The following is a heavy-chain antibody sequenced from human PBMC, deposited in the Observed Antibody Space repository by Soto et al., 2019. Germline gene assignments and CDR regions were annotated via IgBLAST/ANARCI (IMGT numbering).Heavy chain of an antibody. CDR3: ARERGGYRYGDY. CDR2: VNIDKGNT. V-gene: IGHV1-18*01. D-gene: IGHD5-18*01. J-gene: IGHJ4*02. CDR1: GYPFSNYG. Sequence: QVQLVQSGPEVKKPGASVRVSCKPSGYPFSNYGISWMRQAPGQGLEWMGWVNIDKGNTKYAQKFQDRVTMTTDTSTSTVYLELRSLRSDDTDLYYCARERGGYRYGDYWGQGTLVTVSS.